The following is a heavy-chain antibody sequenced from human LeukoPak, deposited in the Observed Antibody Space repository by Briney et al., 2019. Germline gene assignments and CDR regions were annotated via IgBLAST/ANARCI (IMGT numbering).Heavy chain of an antibody. D-gene: IGHD3-22*01. CDR2: IRYDGSNK. J-gene: IGHJ4*02. CDR1: GFTFNNYG. V-gene: IGHV3-30*02. CDR3: AENLADYYDSSGSIDY. Sequence: PGGSLRLSCAASGFTFNNYGMHWVRQAPGKGLEWVAFIRYDGSNKYYADSVKGRFTISRDNSKNTLSLQMNSLRAEDTAVFYCAENLADYYDSSGSIDYWGQGTLVTVSS.